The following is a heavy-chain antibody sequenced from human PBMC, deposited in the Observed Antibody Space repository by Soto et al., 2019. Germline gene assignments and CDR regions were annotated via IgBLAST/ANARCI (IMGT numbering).Heavy chain of an antibody. CDR1: GFVFSSYA. D-gene: IGHD2-15*01. J-gene: IGHJ6*02. CDR2: ISHDGQNK. Sequence: PGGSLRLSCAASGFVFSSYAMQWVRQARGKGLEWVAVISHDGQNKYYADSVKGRFAISRDNSRNTLSLEMSSLRAEDTAVYFCGRGGYCRGGSCRYYYCDVDVWGLGTTVTVSS. V-gene: IGHV3-30*09. CDR3: GRGGYCRGGSCRYYYCDVDV.